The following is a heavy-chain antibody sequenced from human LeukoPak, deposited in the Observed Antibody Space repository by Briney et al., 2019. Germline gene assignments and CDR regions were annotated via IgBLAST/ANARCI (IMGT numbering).Heavy chain of an antibody. V-gene: IGHV3-30*18. CDR3: AKYLYQNYYYGMDV. CDR1: GFTFSSYG. Sequence: GGSLRLSCAASGFTFSSYGMHWVRQAPGKGLEWVAVISYDGSNKYYADSVKGRFTISRDNSKNTLYLQMNSLRAEDTAVYSCAKYLYQNYYYGMDVRGQGTTVTVSS. CDR2: ISYDGSNK. J-gene: IGHJ6*02. D-gene: IGHD2-2*01.